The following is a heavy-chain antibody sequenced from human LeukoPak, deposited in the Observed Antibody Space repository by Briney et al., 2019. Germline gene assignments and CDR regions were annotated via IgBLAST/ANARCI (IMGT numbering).Heavy chain of an antibody. CDR3: ARSYGGYYYAFDI. CDR2: INHSGST. CDR1: GGSFSGYY. D-gene: IGHD3-22*01. V-gene: IGHV4-34*01. J-gene: IGHJ3*02. Sequence: SETLSLTCAVYGGSFSGYYWSWIRQPPGKGLEWIGEINHSGSTNYNPSLKSRVTISVDTSKNQFSLKLSSVTAADTAVYYCARSYGGYYYAFDIWGQGTMVTVSS.